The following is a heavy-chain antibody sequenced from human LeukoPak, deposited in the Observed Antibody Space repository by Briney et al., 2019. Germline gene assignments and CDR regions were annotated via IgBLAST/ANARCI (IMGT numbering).Heavy chain of an antibody. V-gene: IGHV4-34*01. J-gene: IGHJ5*02. CDR3: ASRRRYYYDTSGHIWLDP. CDR1: GGCFSGYY. D-gene: IGHD3-22*01. CDR2: INHSGST. Sequence: MTSETLSLTCAVYGGCFSGYYWTWIRQPPGKGLVWIGEINHSGSTNYHASLKSRVTISVDTSKNQFSLKLSSVTAADTAVYYCASRRRYYYDTSGHIWLDPWGQGSLVTVSS.